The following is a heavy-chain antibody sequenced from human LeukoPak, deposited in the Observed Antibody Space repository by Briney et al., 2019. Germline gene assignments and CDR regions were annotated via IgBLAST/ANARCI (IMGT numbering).Heavy chain of an antibody. D-gene: IGHD6-19*01. Sequence: ASVKVSCKASGYTFTGYYMHWVRQAPGQGLEWMGWINPNSGGTNYAQKFQGRVTMTRDTSISTAYMELSRLRSDDTAVYYCATIGYSSGWYYFDSWGQGTLVTVSS. V-gene: IGHV1-2*02. CDR1: GYTFTGYY. CDR3: ATIGYSSGWYYFDS. J-gene: IGHJ4*02. CDR2: INPNSGGT.